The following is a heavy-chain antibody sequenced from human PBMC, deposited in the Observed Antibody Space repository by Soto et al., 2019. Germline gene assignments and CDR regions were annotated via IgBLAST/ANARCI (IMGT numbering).Heavy chain of an antibody. D-gene: IGHD1-7*01. J-gene: IGHJ5*02. CDR2: IYHSGST. CDR3: ARGGIDNWNYVDWFDP. Sequence: SETLSLTCAVSGYSISSGYYWGWIRQPPGKGLEWIGSIYHSGSTYYNPSLKSRVTISVDTSKDQFSLKLSSVTAADTAVYYCARGGIDNWNYVDWFDPWGQGTLVTVSS. CDR1: GYSISSGYY. V-gene: IGHV4-38-2*01.